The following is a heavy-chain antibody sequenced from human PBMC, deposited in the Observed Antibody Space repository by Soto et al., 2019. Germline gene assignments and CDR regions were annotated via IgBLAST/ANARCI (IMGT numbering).Heavy chain of an antibody. Sequence: GASVKVSCKASGYTFTSYYMHWVRQAPGQGLEWMGIINPSGGSTSYAQKFQGRVTMTRDTSTSTVYMELSSLRSEDTAVYYCARTDVPTVVTPGEAFDYWGQGTLVTVSS. CDR2: INPSGGST. J-gene: IGHJ4*02. V-gene: IGHV1-46*01. CDR3: ARTDVPTVVTPGEAFDY. CDR1: GYTFTSYY. D-gene: IGHD4-17*01.